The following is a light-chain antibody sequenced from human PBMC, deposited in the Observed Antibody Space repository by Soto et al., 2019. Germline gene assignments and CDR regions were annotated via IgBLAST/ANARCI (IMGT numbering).Light chain of an antibody. CDR1: QSISSW. CDR2: DAS. V-gene: IGKV1-5*01. Sequence: DIQMTQSPSTLSASVGDRVTITCRASQSISSWLAWYQQKPGKAPMLLIYDASSLESGVPSRFSGSGSGTEFTLTISSLQPDDFATYYCQQYNSYSPTFGGGTKVDIK. CDR3: QQYNSYSPT. J-gene: IGKJ4*01.